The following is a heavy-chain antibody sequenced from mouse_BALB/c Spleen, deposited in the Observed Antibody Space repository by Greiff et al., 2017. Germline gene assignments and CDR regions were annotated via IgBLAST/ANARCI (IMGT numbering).Heavy chain of an antibody. CDR2: VNPNNGGT. J-gene: IGHJ3*01. CDR1: GYSFTGYY. CDR3: ASLITTVVEGAY. Sequence: EVKLMESGPDLVKPGASVKISCKASGYSFTGYYMHWVKQSHGKSLEWIGRVNPNNGGTSYNQKFKGKAILTVDKSSSTAYMELRSLTSEDSAVYYCASLITTVVEGAYWGQGTLVTVSA. D-gene: IGHD1-1*01. V-gene: IGHV1-26*01.